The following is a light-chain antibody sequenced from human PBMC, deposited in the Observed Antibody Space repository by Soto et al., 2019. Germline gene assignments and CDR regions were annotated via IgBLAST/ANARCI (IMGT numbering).Light chain of an antibody. V-gene: IGLV2-14*01. CDR1: SSDVGGYNY. CDR3: SSYTSSSTGYV. Sequence: QYALTQPASVSGSPGQSITISCTGTSSDVGGYNYVSWYQQHPGKAPKLMIFEVSNRPSGVSTRFSGSKSGNTASLTISGLQAEDEADYYCSSYTSSSTGYVFGTGTKVTV. CDR2: EVS. J-gene: IGLJ1*01.